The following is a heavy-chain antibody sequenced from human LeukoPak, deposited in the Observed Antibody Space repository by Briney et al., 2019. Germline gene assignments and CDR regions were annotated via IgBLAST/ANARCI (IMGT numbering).Heavy chain of an antibody. CDR3: ARGYYDSSGYSLWGYDY. CDR2: IYYSGST. CDR1: GGSISSGGYY. D-gene: IGHD3-22*01. J-gene: IGHJ4*02. V-gene: IGHV4-31*03. Sequence: SETLSLTCTVSGGSISSGGYYWSWIRQHPGKGLEWIGYIYYSGSTYYNPSLKSRFTISVDTSKNQFSLKLSSVTAADTAVYYCARGYYDSSGYSLWGYDYWGQGTLVTVSS.